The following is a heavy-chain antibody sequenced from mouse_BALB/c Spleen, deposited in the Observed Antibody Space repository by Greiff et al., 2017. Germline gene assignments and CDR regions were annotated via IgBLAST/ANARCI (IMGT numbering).Heavy chain of an antibody. V-gene: IGHV2-6-7*01. CDR3: ARHYCNIYLYFDV. CDR1: GFSLTGYG. Sequence: VQRVESGPGLVAPSQSLSITCTVSGFSLTGYGVNWVRQPSGKGLEWLGMIWGDGSTDYNSALKSRLSISKDNSKSQVFLKMHSLQTDDTARYYCARHYCNIYLYFDVWGTETTLTVSS. D-gene: IGHD1-1*01. J-gene: IGHJ1*03. CDR2: IWGDGST.